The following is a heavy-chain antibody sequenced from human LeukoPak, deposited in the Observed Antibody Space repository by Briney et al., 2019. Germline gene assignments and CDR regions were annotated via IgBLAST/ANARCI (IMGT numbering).Heavy chain of an antibody. CDR3: ARVYCSGGSCYGGTFDY. CDR2: ISYSGYT. Sequence: SETLPLTCTVSGGSISSYYWSWIRQPPGKGLEWIGYISYSGYTNYNPSLRSRVTISVDTSKNQFSLKLSSVTAADTAVYYCARVYCSGGSCYGGTFDYWGQGTLVTVSS. V-gene: IGHV4-59*08. CDR1: GGSISSYY. J-gene: IGHJ4*02. D-gene: IGHD2-15*01.